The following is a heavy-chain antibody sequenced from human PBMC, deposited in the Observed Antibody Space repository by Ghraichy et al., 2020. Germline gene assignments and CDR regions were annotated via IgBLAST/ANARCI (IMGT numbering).Heavy chain of an antibody. CDR3: SSQHHYTSFWYTSRVFDL. CDR1: GFTFSYAW. V-gene: IGHV3-15*01. J-gene: IGHJ3*01. CDR2: IKSKTNGGTT. Sequence: GESLNISCAASGFTFSYAWMTWVRQAPGKGLEWVGRIKSKTNGGTTDYAAPVKGRFTISRDDSKNTLYLQMNSLTTEDTAVYFCSSQHHYTSFWYTSRVFDLWGQGTMVTVSS. D-gene: IGHD6-13*01.